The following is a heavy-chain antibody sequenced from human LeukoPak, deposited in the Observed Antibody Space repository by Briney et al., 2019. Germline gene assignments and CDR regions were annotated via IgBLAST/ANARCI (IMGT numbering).Heavy chain of an antibody. CDR3: ARQLLNWNQEY. D-gene: IGHD1-20*01. Sequence: PGGSLRLSCAASGFTFSSYAMHWARQAPGKGLEWVANIKQDGSEKYYDDLVKGRFTISRDNAKNSLYLQMNSLRAEDTAVYYCARQLLNWNQEYWGQGTLVTVSS. V-gene: IGHV3-7*01. J-gene: IGHJ4*02. CDR1: GFTFSSYA. CDR2: IKQDGSEK.